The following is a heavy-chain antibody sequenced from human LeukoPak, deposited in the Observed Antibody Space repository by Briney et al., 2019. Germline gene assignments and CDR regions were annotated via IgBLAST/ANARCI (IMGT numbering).Heavy chain of an antibody. CDR3: ARITDLDYYYYYYMDV. Sequence: PSETLSLTCTVSGGSISSSSYYWGWIRQPPGKGLEWIGSIYYSGSTYYNPSLKSRVTISVDTSKNQFSLKLSSVTAADTAVYYCARITDLDYYYYYYMDVWGKGTTVTVSS. J-gene: IGHJ6*03. V-gene: IGHV4-39*07. CDR1: GGSISSSSYY. CDR2: IYYSGST.